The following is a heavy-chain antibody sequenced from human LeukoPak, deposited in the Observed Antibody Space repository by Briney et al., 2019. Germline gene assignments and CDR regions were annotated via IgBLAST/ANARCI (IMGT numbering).Heavy chain of an antibody. Sequence: GGSLRLSCAASGFSFSSHWMSWVRQAPGKGLEWVASIKQDGGEKYYVDSVKGRFAISRDNAKNSLYLQMNSLSAEDTALYYCARERWAEYYLDYWGQGTLVTVSS. CDR2: IKQDGGEK. V-gene: IGHV3-7*01. D-gene: IGHD2/OR15-2a*01. J-gene: IGHJ4*02. CDR3: ARERWAEYYLDY. CDR1: GFSFSSHW.